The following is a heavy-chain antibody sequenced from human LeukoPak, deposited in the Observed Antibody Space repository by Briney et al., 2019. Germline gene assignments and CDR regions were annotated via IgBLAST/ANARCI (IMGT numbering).Heavy chain of an antibody. CDR3: ARDGYNDFDY. D-gene: IGHD5-24*01. CDR2: ISSSSSDI. J-gene: IGHJ4*02. Sequence: PGGTLGLPFAASGFTFSSYSRNWVRQPPGRGWEWVASISSSSSDIYYADSVKGRFTISRDNAKNSLYLQMNSLRAEDTAVYYCARDGYNDFDYWGQGTLVTVSS. V-gene: IGHV3-21*01. CDR1: GFTFSSYS.